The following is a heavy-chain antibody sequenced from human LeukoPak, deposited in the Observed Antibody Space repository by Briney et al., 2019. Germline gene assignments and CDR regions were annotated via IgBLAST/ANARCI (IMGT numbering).Heavy chain of an antibody. J-gene: IGHJ5*02. CDR2: INPSGGST. D-gene: IGHD2-2*03. Sequence: GASVKVSCKASGYMFNSYYMNWVRQAPGQGLEWMGIINPSGGSTSYAQKFQGRVTMTRDTSTSAVYMELSSLRSEDTAAYYCARSGYCSSTSCYNWFDPWGQGTLVTVSS. CDR3: ARSGYCSSTSCYNWFDP. CDR1: GYMFNSYY. V-gene: IGHV1-46*02.